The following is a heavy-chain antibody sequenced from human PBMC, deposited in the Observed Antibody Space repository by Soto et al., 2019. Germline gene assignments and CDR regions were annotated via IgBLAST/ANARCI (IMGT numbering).Heavy chain of an antibody. Sequence: EVQLVESGGAMANPGRSLKLSCVGSGNSLEDYSMHWVRQAPGKGLEWVSGISWNGNFTGYADSVKGRFTISRDNAKNSLFLQMRSLSLEDTALYYCVGGSWFDWGQGTLVTVSS. J-gene: IGHJ4*02. V-gene: IGHV3-9*01. CDR1: GNSLEDYS. CDR2: ISWNGNFT. D-gene: IGHD2-15*01. CDR3: VGGSWFD.